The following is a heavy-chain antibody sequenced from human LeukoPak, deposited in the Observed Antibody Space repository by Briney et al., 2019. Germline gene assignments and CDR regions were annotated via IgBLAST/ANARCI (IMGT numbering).Heavy chain of an antibody. CDR1: GGSISSSSYY. V-gene: IGHV4-39*07. J-gene: IGHJ4*02. CDR3: ARIVPYFDY. D-gene: IGHD1-26*01. Sequence: SETLSLTCTVSGGSISSSSYYWGWIRQPPGKGLEWIGNIYYSGSTYYNPSLKSRVTISVDTSKNQFSLKLTSVTAADTAVYYCARIVPYFDYCGQGTLVTVSS. CDR2: IYYSGST.